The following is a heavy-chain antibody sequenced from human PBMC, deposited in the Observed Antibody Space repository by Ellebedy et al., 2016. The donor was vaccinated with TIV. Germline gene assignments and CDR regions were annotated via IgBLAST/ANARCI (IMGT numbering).Heavy chain of an antibody. Sequence: PGGSLRLSCAASGFSFGSYTMQWVRQAPGKGPEWVSSISSTSSYIYYTDSVNGRFTIARGNAKNSFYLQMNSLRAEDTAIYYCAGTATGPFDIWGQGTMVTVSS. CDR3: AGTATGPFDI. D-gene: IGHD2-21*02. CDR2: ISSTSSYI. V-gene: IGHV3-21*04. J-gene: IGHJ3*02. CDR1: GFSFGSYT.